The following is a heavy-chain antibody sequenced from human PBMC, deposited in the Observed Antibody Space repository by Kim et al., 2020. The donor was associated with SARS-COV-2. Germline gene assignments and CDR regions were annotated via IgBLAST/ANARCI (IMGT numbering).Heavy chain of an antibody. Sequence: GGSLRLSCTASGFTFSSYAIHWVRQAPGKGLEWVALILFDGSKLYYTDSVKGRFTISRDNSRNTAHLQMDSLRAEDTAVYYCTKRGGDGSGRSFDYWGQGTLVTVSS. CDR1: GFTFSSYA. CDR3: TKRGGDGSGRSFDY. CDR2: ILFDGSKL. D-gene: IGHD6-19*01. J-gene: IGHJ4*02. V-gene: IGHV3-30*04.